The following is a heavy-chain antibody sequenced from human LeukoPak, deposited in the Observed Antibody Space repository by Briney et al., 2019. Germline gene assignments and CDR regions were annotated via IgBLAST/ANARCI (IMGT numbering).Heavy chain of an antibody. D-gene: IGHD6-19*01. V-gene: IGHV3-23*01. J-gene: IGHJ4*02. CDR1: GFTFSSYA. Sequence: GGSLRLSCAASGFTFSSYAMSWVRQAPGRGLEWVSAISGSGGSTYYADSVKGRFTISRDNSKNTLYLQMNSLRAEDTAVYYCAKDAYRQWLVKSYFDYWGQGTLVTVSS. CDR2: ISGSGGST. CDR3: AKDAYRQWLVKSYFDY.